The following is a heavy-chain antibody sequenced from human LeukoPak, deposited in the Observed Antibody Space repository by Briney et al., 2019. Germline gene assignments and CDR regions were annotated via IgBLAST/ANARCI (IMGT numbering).Heavy chain of an antibody. CDR3: ARDRLLYGSGRYDAFDI. V-gene: IGHV3-20*04. Sequence: GGSLRLSCAASGSTFDDYGMSWVRQAPGKGLEWVSGINWNGGSTGYADSVKGRFTISGDNVKNSLYLQMNSLRAEDTALYYCARDRLLYGSGRYDAFDIWGQGTMVTVSS. D-gene: IGHD3-10*01. J-gene: IGHJ3*02. CDR1: GSTFDDYG. CDR2: INWNGGST.